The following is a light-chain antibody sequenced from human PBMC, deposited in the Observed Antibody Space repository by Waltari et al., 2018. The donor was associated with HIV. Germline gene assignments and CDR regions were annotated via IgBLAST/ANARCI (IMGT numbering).Light chain of an antibody. J-gene: IGKJ1*01. CDR1: QSVTSNY. CDR2: GAS. Sequence: EIMLTQSPGTLSLSPGERATLSCRASQSVTSNYLAWYQQKPGQAPRLLINGASSRTTGILDRFSGSGSGTDFTLTISRLEPEDFAVYYCQQYGRSPWTFGQGTKVEVK. CDR3: QQYGRSPWT. V-gene: IGKV3-20*01.